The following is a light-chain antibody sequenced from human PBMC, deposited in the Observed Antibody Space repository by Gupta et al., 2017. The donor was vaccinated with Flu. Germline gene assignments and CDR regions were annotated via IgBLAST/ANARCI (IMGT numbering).Light chain of an antibody. CDR1: STNIGSNA. CDR3: AVWDDSLNGRGV. Sequence: VTVSCSRSSTNIGSNAVNWYQQHPGTAPQLLIYSDDQRRSGVPDRFSGSKSGTSASLAISDLQSEDEADYYCAVWDDSLNGRGVFGGGTKLTVL. V-gene: IGLV1-44*01. CDR2: SDD. J-gene: IGLJ3*02.